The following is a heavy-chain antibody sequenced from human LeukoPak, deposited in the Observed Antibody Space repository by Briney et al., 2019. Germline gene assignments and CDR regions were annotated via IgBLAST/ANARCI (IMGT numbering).Heavy chain of an antibody. J-gene: IGHJ4*02. V-gene: IGHV1-2*02. CDR2: ITPKSGDT. CDR1: GYTLSDFY. D-gene: IGHD3-3*02. CDR3: ARVRLADERAWAY. Sequence: ASVKVSCKASGYTLSDFYIHWVRQAPGQGLEYVGWITPKSGDTYSPQRFQGRVTMTRDASISTAYMELSSLRSDDTAVYFCARVRLADERAWAYWGQGTLVTASS.